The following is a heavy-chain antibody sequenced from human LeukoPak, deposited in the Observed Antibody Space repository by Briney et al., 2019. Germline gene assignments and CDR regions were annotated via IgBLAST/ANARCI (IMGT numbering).Heavy chain of an antibody. Sequence: GASVKVSCKASGFTFTSYDINWVRQASGQGLEWMGWMNPNNGNTGYAQKFQGRVTMTRDTSISTAYMELRGLRSEDTAVYYCVRDGEGVAISVNYWFDPWGQGTLVTDSS. CDR1: GFTFTSYD. V-gene: IGHV1-8*01. CDR3: VRDGEGVAISVNYWFDP. D-gene: IGHD3-10*01. CDR2: MNPNNGNT. J-gene: IGHJ5*02.